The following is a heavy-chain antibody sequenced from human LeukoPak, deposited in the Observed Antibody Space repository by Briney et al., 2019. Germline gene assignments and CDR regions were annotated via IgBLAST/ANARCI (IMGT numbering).Heavy chain of an antibody. D-gene: IGHD1-1*01. CDR2: IYYSGST. CDR3: ARPLRYDAFDI. Sequence: SETLSLTRTVSVGSISSSSYYWGWIRQPPGKGLEWVGSIYYSGSTYYNPSLKSRVTISVDTFKNQFSLKLSSVTAADTAVYYCARPLRYDAFDIWGQGTMVTVSS. CDR1: VGSISSSSYY. J-gene: IGHJ3*02. V-gene: IGHV4-39*01.